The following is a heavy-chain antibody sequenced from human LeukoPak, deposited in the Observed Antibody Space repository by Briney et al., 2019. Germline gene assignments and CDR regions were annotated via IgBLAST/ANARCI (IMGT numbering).Heavy chain of an antibody. CDR2: IYTSGST. CDR3: ARQIRTGYSYGYLDY. V-gene: IGHV4-4*07. Sequence: SETLSLTCTVSGASISSYYWSWIRQPAGKGLEWIGRIYTSGSTNYNPSLKSRVTISVDTSKNQFSLKLSSVTAADTAVYYCARQIRTGYSYGYLDYWGQGTLVTVSS. D-gene: IGHD5-18*01. CDR1: GASISSYY. J-gene: IGHJ4*02.